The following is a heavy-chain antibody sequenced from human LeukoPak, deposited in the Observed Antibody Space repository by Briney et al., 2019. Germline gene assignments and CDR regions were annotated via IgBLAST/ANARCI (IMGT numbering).Heavy chain of an antibody. D-gene: IGHD3-9*01. CDR3: ARVAYDILTGYYGWYFDL. V-gene: IGHV4-39*07. CDR1: GGSISSSSYY. Sequence: SETLSLTCTVSGGSISSSSYYWSWIRQPPGKGLEWIGEINHSGSTNYNPSLKSRVTISVDTSKNQFSLRLSSVTAADTAVYYCARVAYDILTGYYGWYFDLWGRGTLVTVSS. CDR2: INHSGST. J-gene: IGHJ2*01.